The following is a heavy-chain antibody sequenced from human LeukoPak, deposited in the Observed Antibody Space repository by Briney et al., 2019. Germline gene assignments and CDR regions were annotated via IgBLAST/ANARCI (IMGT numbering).Heavy chain of an antibody. CDR3: AKVARYYYDSSGSALDY. D-gene: IGHD3-22*01. Sequence: GGSLRLSCAASGFTFSTNGMHWVRQAPGKGLQWVAFIRYDGSNTHYADSVKGRFTISRDNSKNTLYLQMNSLRAEDTAMYYCAKVARYYYDSSGSALDYWGQGTLVTVSS. CDR2: IRYDGSNT. J-gene: IGHJ4*02. V-gene: IGHV3-30*02. CDR1: GFTFSTNG.